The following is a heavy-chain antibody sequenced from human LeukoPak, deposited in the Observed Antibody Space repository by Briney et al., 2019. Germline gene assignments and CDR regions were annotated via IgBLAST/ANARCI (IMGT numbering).Heavy chain of an antibody. V-gene: IGHV4-30-4*01. J-gene: IGHJ4*02. CDR3: ARGVSIPTTPKFDY. CDR2: IYNSGST. D-gene: IGHD2-15*01. CDR1: GGSISSGDFY. Sequence: SETLSLTCTVSGGSISSGDFYWSWIRQPPGKGLEWIGYIYNSGSTYYRPSLKSRLTISPDTSKNQFSLKLSSVTAADTALYYCARGVSIPTTPKFDYWGQGTLVTVSS.